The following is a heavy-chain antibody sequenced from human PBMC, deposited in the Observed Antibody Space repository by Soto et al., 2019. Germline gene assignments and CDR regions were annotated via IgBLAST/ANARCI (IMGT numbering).Heavy chain of an antibody. J-gene: IGHJ5*02. Sequence: PSETLSLTCAVSGGSVSSADYFWGWIRQPPGKGLEWIGSIYYSGSTYYNPSLKSRVTISVDTSKNQFSLKLSSVTAADTAVYYCARLSGSYPNWFDPWGQGTLVTVSS. CDR3: ARLSGSYPNWFDP. CDR1: GGSVSSADYF. V-gene: IGHV4-31*11. D-gene: IGHD1-26*01. CDR2: IYYSGST.